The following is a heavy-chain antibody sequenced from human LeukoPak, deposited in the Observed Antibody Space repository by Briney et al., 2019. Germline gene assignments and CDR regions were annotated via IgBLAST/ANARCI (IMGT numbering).Heavy chain of an antibody. D-gene: IGHD3-10*01. Sequence: SETLSLTCAVSGGSISSGGYSWSWIRQPPGKGLEWVGYIYHSGSTYYNPSLKSRVTISVDRSKNQFSLKPSSVTAADTAVYYCARGGITMVRGVIKGDAFDIWGQGTMVTVSS. CDR3: ARGGITMVRGVIKGDAFDI. J-gene: IGHJ3*02. V-gene: IGHV4-30-2*01. CDR2: IYHSGST. CDR1: GGSISSGGYS.